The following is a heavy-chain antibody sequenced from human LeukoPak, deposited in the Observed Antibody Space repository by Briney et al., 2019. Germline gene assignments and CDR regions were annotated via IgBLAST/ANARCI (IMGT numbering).Heavy chain of an antibody. D-gene: IGHD1-1*01. J-gene: IGHJ3*02. CDR3: AKDITRSLGKYRMGSAFDI. Sequence: GGSLRLSCAASGFTFDDYAMHWVRQAPGKGLEWVSGISWNSGSIGYADSVKGRSTISRDNAKNSLYLQMNSLRAEDTAVYYCAKDITRSLGKYRMGSAFDIWGQGTMVTVSS. V-gene: IGHV3-9*01. CDR1: GFTFDDYA. CDR2: ISWNSGSI.